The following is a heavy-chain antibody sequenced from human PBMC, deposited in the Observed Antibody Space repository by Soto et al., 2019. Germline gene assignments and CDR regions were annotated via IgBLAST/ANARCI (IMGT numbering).Heavy chain of an antibody. V-gene: IGHV4-34*01. Sequence: SETLSLTCAVYGGSFSGYYWSWIRQPPGKGLEWIGEINHSGSTNYNPSLKSRVTISVDTSKNQFSLKLSSVTAADTAVYYCARGSPWHSSSTYYMDVWGKGTTVTVSS. CDR3: ARGSPWHSSSTYYMDV. CDR1: GGSFSGYY. J-gene: IGHJ6*03. D-gene: IGHD6-6*01. CDR2: INHSGST.